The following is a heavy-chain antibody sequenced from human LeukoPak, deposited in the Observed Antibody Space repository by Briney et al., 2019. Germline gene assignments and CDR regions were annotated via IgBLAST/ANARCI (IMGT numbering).Heavy chain of an antibody. CDR1: GYTFTAYY. CDR3: ARDRVVVPAAFDY. Sequence: ASVKVSCKASGYTFTAYYMHWVRQAPGQGLEWMGWINPNSGGTNYAQKFQGRVTMTRDTSISTAYMELSRLRSDDTAVYYCARDRVVVPAAFDYWGQGTLVTVCS. J-gene: IGHJ4*02. V-gene: IGHV1-2*02. CDR2: INPNSGGT. D-gene: IGHD2-2*01.